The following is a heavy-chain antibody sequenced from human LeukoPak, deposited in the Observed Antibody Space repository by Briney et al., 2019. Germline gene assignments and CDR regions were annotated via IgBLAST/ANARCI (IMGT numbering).Heavy chain of an antibody. CDR3: ARYGGSGYMDV. J-gene: IGHJ6*03. V-gene: IGHV3-74*01. CDR2: INSDGGST. CDR1: GFTFSSYW. D-gene: IGHD4-23*01. Sequence: GGSLRLSCAASGFTFSSYWMHWVRQAPGKGLVWVSRINSDGGSTTYADSVKGRFTISRDNAKNTLYLQMNSLRAEDTAVYYCARYGGSGYMDVWGKGTTVTVSS.